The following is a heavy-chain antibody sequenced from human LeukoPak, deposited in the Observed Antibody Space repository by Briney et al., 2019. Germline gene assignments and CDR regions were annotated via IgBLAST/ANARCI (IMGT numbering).Heavy chain of an antibody. J-gene: IGHJ4*02. V-gene: IGHV1-18*04. Sequence: ASVKVSRKASGYNFISSGVTWVRQAPGQGLEWMGWISPYNGNTNFAQKLQGRVTMTTDTPTSTAYMELRSLTSDDTAVYYCARENEDSSGWYFDYWGQGTLVTVSS. D-gene: IGHD6-19*01. CDR2: ISPYNGNT. CDR3: ARENEDSSGWYFDY. CDR1: GYNFISSG.